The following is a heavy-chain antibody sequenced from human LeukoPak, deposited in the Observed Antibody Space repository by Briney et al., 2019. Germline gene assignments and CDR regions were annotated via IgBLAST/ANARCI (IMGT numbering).Heavy chain of an antibody. CDR3: ALRRDGYNSIDY. CDR2: IYYSGT. J-gene: IGHJ4*02. V-gene: IGHV4-31*03. CDR1: GGSLSSGGYY. Sequence: PSQTLSLTCTVSGGSLSSGGYYWSWIRQHPGKGLEWIGYIYYSGTYYNPSLKSRVTISVDTSKNQFSLKLSSVTAADTAVYYCALRRDGYNSIDYWGQGTLVTVSS. D-gene: IGHD5-24*01.